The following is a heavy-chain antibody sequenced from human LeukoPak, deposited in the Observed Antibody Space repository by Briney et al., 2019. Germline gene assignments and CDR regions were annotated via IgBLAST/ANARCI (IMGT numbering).Heavy chain of an antibody. CDR1: AFTFDNYD. Sequence: PGGSLRLSCAASAFTFDNYDISWVRQAPGKGLEWVSSISDSGGSKYYADSVRGRFTISRDTSKNTVYLQMNSLRAEDTAIYYCAKVWSFSYYYLDVWGKGTTVTISS. J-gene: IGHJ6*03. CDR2: ISDSGGSK. D-gene: IGHD1-26*01. CDR3: AKVWSFSYYYLDV. V-gene: IGHV3-23*01.